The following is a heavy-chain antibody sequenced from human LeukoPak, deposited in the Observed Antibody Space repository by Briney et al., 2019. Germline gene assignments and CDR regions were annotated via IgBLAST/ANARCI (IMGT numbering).Heavy chain of an antibody. Sequence: PSETLSLTCAVYGGSFSGYYWSWIRQPPGKGLEWIGEINHSGSTNYNPSHKSRVTISVDTSKNQFSLKLSSVTAADTAVYYCARVRGRWFDPWGQGTLVTVSS. D-gene: IGHD3-10*01. V-gene: IGHV4-34*01. J-gene: IGHJ5*02. CDR3: ARVRGRWFDP. CDR2: INHSGST. CDR1: GGSFSGYY.